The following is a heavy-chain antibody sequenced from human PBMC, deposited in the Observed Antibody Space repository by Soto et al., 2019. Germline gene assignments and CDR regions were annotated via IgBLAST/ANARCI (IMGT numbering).Heavy chain of an antibody. J-gene: IGHJ4*02. CDR3: ARVRLAAAGLYYFDY. D-gene: IGHD6-13*01. CDR1: GYTFTSYG. CDR2: ISAYNGNT. Sequence: ASVKVSCKASGYTFTSYGISWVRQAPGQGLEWMGWISAYNGNTNYAQKFQGRVTMTRDTSTSTVYMELSSLRSEDTAVYYCARVRLAAAGLYYFDYWGQGTLVTVSS. V-gene: IGHV1-18*01.